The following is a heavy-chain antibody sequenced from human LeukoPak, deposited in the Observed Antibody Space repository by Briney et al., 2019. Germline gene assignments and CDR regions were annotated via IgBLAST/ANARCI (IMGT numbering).Heavy chain of an antibody. D-gene: IGHD5-24*01. V-gene: IGHV3-7*03. CDR1: GFTFTTYY. Sequence: GGSLRLSCAASGFTFTTYYMSWVRQAPGKGLEWVANINQDGSDKYYVDSVKGRFTISRDNAKKSVYLQMNSLRAEDTAVYYSAKDGDGYVQVPFDFRGQGALVTVSP. CDR3: AKDGDGYVQVPFDF. J-gene: IGHJ4*02. CDR2: INQDGSDK.